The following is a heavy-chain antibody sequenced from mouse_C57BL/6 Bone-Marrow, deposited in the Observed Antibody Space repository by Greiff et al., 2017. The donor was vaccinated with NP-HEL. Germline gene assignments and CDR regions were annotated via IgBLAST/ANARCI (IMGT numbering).Heavy chain of an antibody. Sequence: EVQLVESGGGLVQPKGSLKLSCAASGFSFNTYAMNWVRQAPGKGLEWVARIRSKSNNYATYYADSVKDRFTISRDDSESMLYLQMNNMKTEESAMYYYVRIQTYYAMDYWGQGTSVTVSS. J-gene: IGHJ4*01. CDR1: GFSFNTYA. V-gene: IGHV10-1*01. CDR2: IRSKSNNYAT. CDR3: VRIQTYYAMDY.